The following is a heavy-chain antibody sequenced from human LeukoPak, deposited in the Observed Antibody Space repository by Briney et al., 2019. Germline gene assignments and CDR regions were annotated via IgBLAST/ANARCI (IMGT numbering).Heavy chain of an antibody. CDR1: GFTFSRYW. J-gene: IGHJ4*01. Sequence: GGSLRLSCAASGFTFSRYWMHWVRHAPGKGLVWVSRINSDGISTSYADSVKGRFTISRDNAKNTLYLQMNSLRAEDTAVYYCARDASSGSYYTDYFDYWGHGTLVTVSS. V-gene: IGHV3-74*01. CDR2: INSDGIST. CDR3: ARDASSGSYYTDYFDY. D-gene: IGHD1-26*01.